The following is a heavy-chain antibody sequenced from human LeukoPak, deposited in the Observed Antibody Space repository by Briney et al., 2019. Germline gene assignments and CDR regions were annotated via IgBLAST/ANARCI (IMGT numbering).Heavy chain of an antibody. CDR2: VSASGSAT. J-gene: IGHJ4*02. CDR1: GITVCRFW. V-gene: IGHV3-48*02. D-gene: IGHD2/OR15-2a*01. Sequence: GGSLRLSCAASGITVCRFWMSWLPPAPGKGLEGVSYVSASGSATYYGDSVKGRFIISRDNAGNSVYMQMNSLRDEDTAIYYCARISLLGAREYLDHWGQGTLVTVSS. CDR3: ARISLLGAREYLDH.